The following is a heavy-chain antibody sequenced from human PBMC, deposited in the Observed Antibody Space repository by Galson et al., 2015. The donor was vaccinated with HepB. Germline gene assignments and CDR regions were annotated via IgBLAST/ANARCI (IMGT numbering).Heavy chain of an antibody. J-gene: IGHJ3*02. CDR2: TYYRSKWFN. Sequence: CAISGDSVSTNSAAWNWIRQSPSRGLERLGRTYYRSKWFNDYAVSVKSRITINPDTSKNQFSLQLNSVTPEDTAVYYCARNDYYDSSGYSGYYVGHAFDIWGQGTMVTVSS. D-gene: IGHD3-22*01. CDR3: ARNDYYDSSGYSGYYVGHAFDI. V-gene: IGHV6-1*01. CDR1: GDSVSTNSAA.